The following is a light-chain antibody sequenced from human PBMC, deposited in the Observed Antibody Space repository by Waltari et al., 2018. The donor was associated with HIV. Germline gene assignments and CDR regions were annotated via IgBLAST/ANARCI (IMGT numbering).Light chain of an antibody. CDR3: SAWDVSLNGVV. J-gene: IGLJ2*01. CDR1: SSNIGSRS. CDR2: TND. Sequence: VLTQPPSASGNPGQRVTIACSGTSSNIGSRSVNWYQHFPGTAPKLLIFTNDQRPSGVPDRFSASKSGTSASLSISGLHSGDEGVYYCSAWDVSLNGVVFGGGTKLTVL. V-gene: IGLV1-44*01.